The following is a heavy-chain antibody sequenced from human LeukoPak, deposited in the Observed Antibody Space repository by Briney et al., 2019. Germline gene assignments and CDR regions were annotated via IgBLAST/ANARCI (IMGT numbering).Heavy chain of an antibody. CDR1: GFTFSSYA. J-gene: IGHJ4*02. CDR2: ISGSGGST. D-gene: IGHD3-10*01. V-gene: IGHV3-23*01. Sequence: GGSLRLSCAASGFTFSSYAMIWVRQAPGKGLEWVSAISGSGGSTYYADSVKGRFTISRDNSKNTLYLQMNSLRAEDTAVYYCAKAGGGSGSYYHYYFDYWGQGTLVTVSS. CDR3: AKAGGGSGSYYHYYFDY.